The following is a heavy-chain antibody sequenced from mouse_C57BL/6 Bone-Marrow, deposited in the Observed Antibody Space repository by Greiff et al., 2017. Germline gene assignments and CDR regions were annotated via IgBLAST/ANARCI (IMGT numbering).Heavy chain of an antibody. D-gene: IGHD2-4*01. Sequence: QVQLKQSGAELVMPGASVKLSCKASGYTFTSYTMHWVKQRPGQGLEWIGYINPSSGYTKYNQKFKDKATLTADKSSSTAYMQLSILTSEDSAVYYCGIVYYDYDGFAYWGQGTLVTGSA. CDR3: GIVYYDYDGFAY. CDR2: INPSSGYT. V-gene: IGHV1S26*01. J-gene: IGHJ3*01. CDR1: GYTFTSYT.